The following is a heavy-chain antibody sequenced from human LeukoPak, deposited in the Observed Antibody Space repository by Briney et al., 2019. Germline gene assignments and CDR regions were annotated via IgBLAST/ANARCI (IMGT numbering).Heavy chain of an antibody. CDR1: GYTLTELS. CDR2: FDPEDGET. V-gene: IGHV1-24*01. Sequence: GASVNVSCKVSGYTLTELSMHWVRQAPGKGLEWMGGFDPEDGETIYAQKFQGRVTMTEDTSTDTAYMELSSLRSEDTAVYYCATGGYCSSTSCDAGGYFDYWGQGTLVTVSS. CDR3: ATGGYCSSTSCDAGGYFDY. J-gene: IGHJ4*02. D-gene: IGHD2-2*01.